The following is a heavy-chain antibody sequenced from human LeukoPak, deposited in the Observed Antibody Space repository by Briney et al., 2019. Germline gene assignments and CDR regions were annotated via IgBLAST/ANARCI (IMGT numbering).Heavy chain of an antibody. CDR3: ARGFYGAGSHFDY. Sequence: SQTLSLTCAVSAGSISRGDFPCSWISPPRGKSLEWIGYIFHTGHTSYNPSLKSRVTISVDMSKNQLSLRLASVTAADTAVYYCARGFYGAGSHFDYWGQGTLVTVSS. V-gene: IGHV4-30-2*01. CDR1: AGSISRGDFP. J-gene: IGHJ4*02. CDR2: IFHTGHT. D-gene: IGHD3-10*01.